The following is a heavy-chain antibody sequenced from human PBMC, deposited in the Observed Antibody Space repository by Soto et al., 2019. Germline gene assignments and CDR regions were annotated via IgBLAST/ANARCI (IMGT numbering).Heavy chain of an antibody. CDR3: ARGPKDIVYYYYYMDV. J-gene: IGHJ6*03. Sequence: GGSLRLSCASSGFTFSSYGMHLVRQAPGKGLEWVTVIWYDGSNKYYADSVKGRFTISRDNSKNTLYLQMNSLRAEDTAVYYCARGPKDIVYYYYYMDVWGKGATVTVSS. V-gene: IGHV3-33*01. D-gene: IGHD2-15*01. CDR1: GFTFSSYG. CDR2: IWYDGSNK.